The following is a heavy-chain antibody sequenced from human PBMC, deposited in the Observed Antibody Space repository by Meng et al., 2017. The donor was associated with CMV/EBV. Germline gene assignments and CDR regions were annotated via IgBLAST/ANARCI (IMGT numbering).Heavy chain of an antibody. D-gene: IGHD2-2*01. CDR2: IYYSGST. V-gene: IGHV4-30-4*08. Sequence: LESGPELVNLSQTLPLTFTVSGGSISRGDYSWSWIRQPPGKGLEWIGYIYYSGSTYYTPSLKSRVTISVDTSKNQFSLKLSSVTAADTAVYYCARVGRTSCYDYWGQGTLVTVSS. J-gene: IGHJ4*02. CDR1: GGSISRGDYS. CDR3: ARVGRTSCYDY.